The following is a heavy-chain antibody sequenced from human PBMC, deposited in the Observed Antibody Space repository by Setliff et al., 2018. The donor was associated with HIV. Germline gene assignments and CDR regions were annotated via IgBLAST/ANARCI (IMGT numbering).Heavy chain of an antibody. V-gene: IGHV1-2*02. CDR3: AGSRITMVRGAAYYYYMDV. D-gene: IGHD3-10*01. J-gene: IGHJ6*03. CDR1: GYTFSSYD. Sequence: ASVKVSCKASGYTFSSYDINWVRQATGQGLEWMGWISAYNGNTNYAQKFQGRVTMTRDTSITTAYMELSRLRSDDTAVYYCAGSRITMVRGAAYYYYMDVWGKGTTVTVSS. CDR2: ISAYNGNT.